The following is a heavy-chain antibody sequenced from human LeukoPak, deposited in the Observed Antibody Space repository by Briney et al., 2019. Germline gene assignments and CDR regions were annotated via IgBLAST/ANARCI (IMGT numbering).Heavy chain of an antibody. V-gene: IGHV3-23*01. CDR1: GFTFSSYA. D-gene: IGHD2-15*01. J-gene: IGHJ6*02. CDR2: ISGSGGST. Sequence: GGSLRLSCAASGFTFSSYAMSWVRQAPGNGLEWVSAISGSGGSTYYADSVKGRFTISRDNSKSTLYLQMNSLRAEDTAVYYCSCSLFYYYGMDVWGQGTTVTVSS. CDR3: SCSLFYYYGMDV.